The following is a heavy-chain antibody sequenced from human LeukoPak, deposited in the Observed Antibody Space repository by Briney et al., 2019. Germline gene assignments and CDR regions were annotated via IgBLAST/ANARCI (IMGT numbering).Heavy chain of an antibody. Sequence: GGSLRLSCAASGFTFSSYSMNWVRQAPGEGLEWVSYISSLSGTIYYADSVKGRFTISRDNAKNSLYLQINSLSVEDTAIYYCARGGKLEPTAMASWGQGSLVVVSS. CDR3: ARGGKLEPTAMAS. CDR2: ISSLSGTI. J-gene: IGHJ5*02. V-gene: IGHV3-48*01. CDR1: GFTFSSYS. D-gene: IGHD5-18*01.